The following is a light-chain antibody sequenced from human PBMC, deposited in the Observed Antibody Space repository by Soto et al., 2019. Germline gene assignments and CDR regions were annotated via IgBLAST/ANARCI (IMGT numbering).Light chain of an antibody. J-gene: IGKJ1*01. CDR2: DAS. CDR3: QQYNSYLWT. V-gene: IGKV1-5*01. CDR1: QSISSW. Sequence: DVQMTQSPSTLSASVGDRVTITCRASQSISSWLAWYQQKPGKAPKLLIYDASSLESGVPSRFSGSGSGTEFTLTISSLQPDDFATYYCQQYNSYLWTFGQGNKVELK.